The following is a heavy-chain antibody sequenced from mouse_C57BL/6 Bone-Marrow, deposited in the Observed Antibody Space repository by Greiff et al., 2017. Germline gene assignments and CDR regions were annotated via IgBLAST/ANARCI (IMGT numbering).Heavy chain of an antibody. D-gene: IGHD1-1*01. J-gene: IGHJ2*01. V-gene: IGHV1-50*01. CDR1: GYTFTSYW. CDR3: AREVYYYGFDY. CDR2: IDPSDSYT. Sequence: VKLQQPGAELVKPGASVKLSCKASGYTFTSYWMQWVKQRPGQGLEWIGEIDPSDSYTNSNQKFKGKATLTVDTSSSTAYIQLSSLTSEDSAVYYCAREVYYYGFDYWGQGTTLTVSS.